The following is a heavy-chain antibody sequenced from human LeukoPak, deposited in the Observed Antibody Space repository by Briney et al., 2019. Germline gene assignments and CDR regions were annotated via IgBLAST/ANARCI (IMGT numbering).Heavy chain of an antibody. CDR3: ARDLIMYGSESYFDDTFDI. CDR1: GDTFTGYY. CDR2: INGNNGNT. Sequence: ASVKVSCKASGDTFTGYYIHWVRQAPGQGLEWMGWINGNNGNTNYAQKVQGRVTMTTDTSTSTAYMELRSLRSDDTAVYYCARDLIMYGSESYFDDTFDIWGQGTKVTVSS. V-gene: IGHV1-18*04. J-gene: IGHJ3*02. D-gene: IGHD3-10*01.